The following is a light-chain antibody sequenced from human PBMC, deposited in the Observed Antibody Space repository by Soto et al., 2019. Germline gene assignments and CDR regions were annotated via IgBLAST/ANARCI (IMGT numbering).Light chain of an antibody. CDR1: SSNIGAGYD. Sequence: QAVVTQPPSVSGAPGQRVTISCTGSSSNIGAGYDVHWYQLLPGTAPKLLIYGNSNRPSGVPDRFSGSKSGTSASLAITGLQAEDEADYYCQSYDSSLSGYVFGTGTKLTVL. CDR2: GNS. V-gene: IGLV1-40*01. CDR3: QSYDSSLSGYV. J-gene: IGLJ1*01.